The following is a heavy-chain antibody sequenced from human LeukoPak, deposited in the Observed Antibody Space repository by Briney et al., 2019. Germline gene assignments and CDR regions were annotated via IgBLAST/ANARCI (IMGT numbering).Heavy chain of an antibody. V-gene: IGHV4-34*01. CDR1: GVSFSGYY. Sequence: SGTLSLTCAVYGVSFSGYYWSWIRQPPGKGLEWIGEINHSGSTNYNPSLKGRVTISVDTSKNQFSLKLSSVTAADTAVYYCARGPTLRITMVRGVLSFDYWGQGTLVTVSS. D-gene: IGHD3-10*01. CDR2: INHSGST. J-gene: IGHJ4*02. CDR3: ARGPTLRITMVRGVLSFDY.